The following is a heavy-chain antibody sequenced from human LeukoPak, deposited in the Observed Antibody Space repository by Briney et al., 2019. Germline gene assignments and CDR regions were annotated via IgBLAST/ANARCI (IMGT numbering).Heavy chain of an antibody. J-gene: IGHJ5*02. Sequence: SVKVSCKASGGTFSSYAISWVRQAPGQGLEWMGGIIPIFGTANYAQKFQGRVTITADESTSTAYMELSSLRSEDTAVYYCARVGDDYGDSAFDPWGQGTLVTVSS. V-gene: IGHV1-69*13. CDR2: IIPIFGTA. D-gene: IGHD4-17*01. CDR1: GGTFSSYA. CDR3: ARVGDDYGDSAFDP.